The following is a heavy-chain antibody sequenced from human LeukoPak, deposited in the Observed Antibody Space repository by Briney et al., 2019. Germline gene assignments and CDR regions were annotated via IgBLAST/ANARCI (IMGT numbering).Heavy chain of an antibody. V-gene: IGHV3-48*03. J-gene: IGHJ4*02. CDR3: ARRLRRNYFDY. D-gene: IGHD2-21*02. CDR1: GFAFSSYE. CDR2: ISSSGSTI. Sequence: GGALRLSCAAPGFAFSSYEMNWVRQAPGEGLGWVSYISSSGSTIYYADSVKGRFPISRENAKKSLYLQMNSLRAEDMAVYYCARRLRRNYFDYWGQGTLVTVSS.